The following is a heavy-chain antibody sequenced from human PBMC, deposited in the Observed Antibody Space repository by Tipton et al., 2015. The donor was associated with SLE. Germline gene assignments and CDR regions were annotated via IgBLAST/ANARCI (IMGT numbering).Heavy chain of an antibody. J-gene: IGHJ6*03. Sequence: TLSLTCVVYGGSFRGYYWSWIRQTPGKGLEWIGEINHSGSTNYNPSLKSRVTISVDTSKNQFSLKLSSVTAADTAVYYCARDYSSSSSYYYYYMDVWGKGTTVTVSS. V-gene: IGHV4-34*01. CDR1: GGSFRGYY. D-gene: IGHD6-6*01. CDR2: INHSGST. CDR3: ARDYSSSSSYYYYYMDV.